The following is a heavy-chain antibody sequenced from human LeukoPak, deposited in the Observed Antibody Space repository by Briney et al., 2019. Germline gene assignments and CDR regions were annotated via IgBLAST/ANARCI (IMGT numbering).Heavy chain of an antibody. CDR3: ARAYTDLAWVDY. Sequence: ASVKVSCKASGYTFTDYYLHWVRPAPGQGLESMGWINPNSGGTNSVQNFQGRVTMTRDTSISTAYMELSRLSYGDTAVYYCARAYTDLAWVDYWGQGTLVTVSS. J-gene: IGHJ4*02. CDR1: GYTFTDYY. CDR2: INPNSGGT. D-gene: IGHD2-21*02. V-gene: IGHV1-2*02.